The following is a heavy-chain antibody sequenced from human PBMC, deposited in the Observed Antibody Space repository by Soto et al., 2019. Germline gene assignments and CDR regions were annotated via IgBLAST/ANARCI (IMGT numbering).Heavy chain of an antibody. Sequence: SETLSLTCSVSGASIAGSSYWSWIRQPAGKGLEWIGRFSLSGTTNYSPSLRSRVTMSADVSKNQFSLRLTSVTAADTALYYCARGMTPPGAPAWYYFDSWGQGTLVTVSS. CDR2: FSLSGTT. V-gene: IGHV4-4*07. CDR1: GASIAGSSY. J-gene: IGHJ4*02. D-gene: IGHD2-8*02. CDR3: ARGMTPPGAPAWYYFDS.